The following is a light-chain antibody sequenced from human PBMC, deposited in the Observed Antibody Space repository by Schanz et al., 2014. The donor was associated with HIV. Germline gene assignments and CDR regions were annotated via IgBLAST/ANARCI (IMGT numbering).Light chain of an antibody. Sequence: EIELTQSPGTLSLSPGERATLSCRASQSVSNNYLAWYQQKHGQAPRLLMYDASSSATGIPDRFSGSGSGTDFTLTISRLEPEDFAVYYCQHYGNSPPFTFGPGTKVEIK. CDR2: DAS. V-gene: IGKV3-20*01. CDR3: QHYGNSPPFT. CDR1: QSVSNNY. J-gene: IGKJ3*01.